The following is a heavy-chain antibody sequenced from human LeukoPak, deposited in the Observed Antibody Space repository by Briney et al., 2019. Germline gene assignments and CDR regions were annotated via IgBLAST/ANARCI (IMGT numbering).Heavy chain of an antibody. V-gene: IGHV3-11*01. CDR3: ASYFRDGYNLDY. J-gene: IGHJ4*02. CDR2: ISSSGSTI. D-gene: IGHD5-24*01. CDR1: GFTVSSNY. Sequence: GGSLRLSCAASGFTVSSNYMSWIRQAPGKGLEWVSYISSSGSTIYYADSVKGRFTISRDNAKNSLYLQMNSLRAEDTAVYYCASYFRDGYNLDYWGQGTLVTVSS.